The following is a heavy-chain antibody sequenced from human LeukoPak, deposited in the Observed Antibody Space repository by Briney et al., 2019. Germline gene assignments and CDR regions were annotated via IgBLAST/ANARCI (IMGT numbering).Heavy chain of an antibody. V-gene: IGHV3-23*01. D-gene: IGHD6-19*01. Sequence: GGSLRLSCAASGFTFSSYAMSWVRQAPGKGLEWVSAISGSGGSTYYADSVKGRFIISRDNSKNTLYLQMNSLRAEDTAVYYCAKDRVDSSGWYDYWGQGTLVTVSS. J-gene: IGHJ4*02. CDR3: AKDRVDSSGWYDY. CDR2: ISGSGGST. CDR1: GFTFSSYA.